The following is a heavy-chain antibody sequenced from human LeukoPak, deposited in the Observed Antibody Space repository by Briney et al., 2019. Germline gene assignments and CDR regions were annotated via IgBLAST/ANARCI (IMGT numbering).Heavy chain of an antibody. D-gene: IGHD5-18*01. CDR1: GGSITSSGHS. CDR2: IYYTGRT. Sequence: SETLSLTCTVSGGSITSSGHSWGWIRQPPGKGLEWTGTIYYTGRTYYNPSLQSRITISVDTSRNQFSLKLSSVTASDTAVYYCARGDTNFDYWGQGILVTVSS. J-gene: IGHJ4*02. V-gene: IGHV4-39*01. CDR3: ARGDTNFDY.